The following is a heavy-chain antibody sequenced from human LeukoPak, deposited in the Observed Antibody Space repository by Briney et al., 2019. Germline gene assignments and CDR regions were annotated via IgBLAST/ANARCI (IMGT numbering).Heavy chain of an antibody. J-gene: IGHJ6*03. D-gene: IGHD3-3*02. V-gene: IGHV3-23*01. Sequence: GGSLRLSCAASGFTFSSYAMSWVRQAPGKGLEWVSGFCAQTGGAYHADSVKGRFTISRDNSKYTVYLQMDSLRAEDTALYYCAKVASHSYYYYMDVWGKGTTVTVSS. CDR3: AKVASHSYYYYMDV. CDR1: GFTFSSYA. CDR2: FCAQTGGA.